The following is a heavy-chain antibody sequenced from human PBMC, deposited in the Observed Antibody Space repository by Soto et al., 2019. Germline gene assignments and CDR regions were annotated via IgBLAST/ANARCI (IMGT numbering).Heavy chain of an antibody. Sequence: QITLKESGPTLVKPTQTLTLTCTFSGFSHNTGGLGVGWIRQPPGKALEWLALIYWDNDKRYSPSLKSRLTITKDTSKNQVVLTMTNMDPVDAATYYCVHSRCGGDCLQSYSSHYYYGMDVWGQGTTVTVSS. D-gene: IGHD2-21*02. J-gene: IGHJ6*02. CDR3: VHSRCGGDCLQSYSSHYYYGMDV. CDR1: GFSHNTGGLG. CDR2: IYWDNDK. V-gene: IGHV2-5*02.